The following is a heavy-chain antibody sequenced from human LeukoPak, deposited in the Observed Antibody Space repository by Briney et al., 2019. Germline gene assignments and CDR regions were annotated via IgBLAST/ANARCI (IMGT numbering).Heavy chain of an antibody. CDR2: IYSSGST. D-gene: IGHD6-13*01. V-gene: IGHV4-59*13. J-gene: IGHJ5*02. Sequence: PSETLSLTCTVSGGPFRTFYWSWIRQPPGKGLEWIGYIYSSGSTNYNPSLMSRVTISLDASKNQFSLKLSFVTAADRAVYYCARGVAAPGTGGLSWFDPWGQGSLVTVSS. CDR1: GGPFRTFY. CDR3: ARGVAAPGTGGLSWFDP.